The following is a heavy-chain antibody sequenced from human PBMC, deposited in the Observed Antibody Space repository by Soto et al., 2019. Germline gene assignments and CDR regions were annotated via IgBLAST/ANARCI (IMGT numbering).Heavy chain of an antibody. D-gene: IGHD3-22*01. Sequence: QVQLQESGPGLVKPSQTLSLTCTVSGGSISSGDYYWSWIRQTPGKGLEWIGYIYYTGSTYYNPSLKNRVTISVDTSNNQFSLKLSSVNAADTAVYYCARDEAGNSIGYYYDYWGQGTLVTVSS. CDR3: ARDEAGNSIGYYYDY. CDR2: IYYTGST. CDR1: GGSISSGDYY. J-gene: IGHJ4*02. V-gene: IGHV4-30-4*08.